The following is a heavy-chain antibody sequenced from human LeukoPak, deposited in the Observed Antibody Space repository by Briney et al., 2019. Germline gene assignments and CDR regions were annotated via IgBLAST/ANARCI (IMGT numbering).Heavy chain of an antibody. CDR3: ARHRADWGWAAFDI. CDR1: GGSISSYY. CDR2: IYYSGST. D-gene: IGHD7-27*01. Sequence: PSETLSLTCTVSGGSISSYYWSWIRQPPGKGLEWIGYIYYSGSTNYNPSLKGRVTMSLDTSKNQFSLKLTSVTATDTAVFYCARHRADWGWAAFDIWGRGTMVTVSS. J-gene: IGHJ3*02. V-gene: IGHV4-59*08.